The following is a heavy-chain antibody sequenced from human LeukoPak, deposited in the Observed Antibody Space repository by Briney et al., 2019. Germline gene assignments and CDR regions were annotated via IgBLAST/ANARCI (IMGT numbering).Heavy chain of an antibody. CDR2: IYYSGSA. D-gene: IGHD6-19*01. J-gene: IGHJ4*02. Sequence: SETLSLTCTVSGGSISSSSYYWGWLRQPPGTGLEWIGSIYYSGSAYYNPSLKSRVTISVDTSKNQFSLKLSSVTAADTAVYYCARVPPIAVAGTDYGGQGTLVTVSA. CDR1: GGSISSSSYY. V-gene: IGHV4-39*07. CDR3: ARVPPIAVAGTDY.